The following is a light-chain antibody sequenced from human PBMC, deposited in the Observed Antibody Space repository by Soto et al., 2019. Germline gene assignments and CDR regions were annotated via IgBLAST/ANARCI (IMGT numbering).Light chain of an antibody. CDR2: DAS. J-gene: IGKJ1*01. Sequence: EIVLTQSPGTLSLSPGERATLSCRASQSVNNNYLAWYQQKPGQAPRLLIYDASGRATGTPGRFSGSGSGTDFTLTISRLEPEDFAVYYCQQYGSSGTFGQGTKVDI. CDR1: QSVNNNY. V-gene: IGKV3-20*01. CDR3: QQYGSSGT.